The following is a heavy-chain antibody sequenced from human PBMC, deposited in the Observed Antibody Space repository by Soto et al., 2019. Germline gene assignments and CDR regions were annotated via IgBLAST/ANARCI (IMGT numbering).Heavy chain of an antibody. CDR2: IYYSGST. J-gene: IGHJ6*02. D-gene: IGHD6-13*01. Sequence: QVQLQESGPGLVKPSQTLSLTCTVSGGSISSGGYYWSWIRQHPGKGLEWIGYIYYSGSTYYNPSLKVRVTISVDTAKIQSALKLSSVTAAHTAVYYCARDRASSSWYVYYYGMDVWGQGTTVTVSS. CDR1: GGSISSGGYY. V-gene: IGHV4-31*03. CDR3: ARDRASSSWYVYYYGMDV.